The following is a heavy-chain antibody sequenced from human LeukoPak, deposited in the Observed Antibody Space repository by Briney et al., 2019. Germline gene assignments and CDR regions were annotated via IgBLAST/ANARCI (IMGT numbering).Heavy chain of an antibody. CDR1: GGXISSGGYY. CDR2: IYYSGST. J-gene: IGHJ5*02. CDR3: ARGRGMVRFGYT. D-gene: IGHD3-10*01. Sequence: SETLSLTCTVSGGXISSGGYYWSWIRQHPGMGLEWIGYIYYSGSTYYNPSLKSRVTTSVDTSKTQFSLKLSSVTAADTAVYYCARGRGMVRFGYTWGQGTLVTVSS. V-gene: IGHV4-31*03.